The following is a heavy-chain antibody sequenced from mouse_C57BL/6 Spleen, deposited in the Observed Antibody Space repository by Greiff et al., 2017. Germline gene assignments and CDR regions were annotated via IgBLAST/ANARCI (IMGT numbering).Heavy chain of an antibody. J-gene: IGHJ3*01. CDR1: GFTFSSYA. CDR3: TRDDPWFAY. Sequence: EVQGVESGEGLVKPGGSLKLSCAASGFTFSSYAMSWVRQTPEKRLEWVAYISSGGDYLYYADTVKGRFTISRDNARNTLYLQMSSLKSEDTAMYYCTRDDPWFAYWGQGTLVTVSA. D-gene: IGHD2-12*01. V-gene: IGHV5-9-1*02. CDR2: ISSGGDYL.